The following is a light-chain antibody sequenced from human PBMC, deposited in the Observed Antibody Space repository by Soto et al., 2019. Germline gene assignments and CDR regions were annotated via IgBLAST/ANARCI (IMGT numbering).Light chain of an antibody. CDR3: QQYCISPIT. Sequence: EIVLTQSPGTLSLSPGEGATLSCRASQSVSNNYLAWYQQKPGQAPRLLIYGASSRATGIPDRFSGSGSGTDFTLTISRLEPEDFAVYYCQQYCISPITFGQGTRLEMK. J-gene: IGKJ5*01. CDR2: GAS. V-gene: IGKV3-20*01. CDR1: QSVSNNY.